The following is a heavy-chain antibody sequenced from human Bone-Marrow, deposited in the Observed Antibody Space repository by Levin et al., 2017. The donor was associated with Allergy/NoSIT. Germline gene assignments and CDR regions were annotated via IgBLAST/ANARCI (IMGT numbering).Heavy chain of an antibody. CDR2: ISNNGDSI. V-gene: IGHV3-11*01. CDR3: ARARGLGPGGHFHP. Sequence: KPGGSLRLSCVASGLTLTDVYMSWIRQAPGRGLEWVSYISNNGDSIKYADSVKGRFTISRDNAKNSVYLQMNTLRPEDTALYYCARARGLGPGGHFHPWGQGTLVTVSS. CDR1: GLTLTDVY. J-gene: IGHJ5*02. D-gene: IGHD2/OR15-2a*01.